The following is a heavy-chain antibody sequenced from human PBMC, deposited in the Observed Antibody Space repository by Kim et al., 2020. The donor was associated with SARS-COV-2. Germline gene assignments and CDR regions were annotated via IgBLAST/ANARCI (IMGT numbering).Heavy chain of an antibody. CDR1: GGSISSYY. CDR3: ARDPGGMVRGVPVGI. J-gene: IGHJ3*02. Sequence: SETLSLTCTVSGGSISSYYWSWIRQPQGKGMECIGFIYSSGRTNYNPTLQSRVTISVDTSKNQFSLKLSSVTAADTAVDYCARDPGGMVRGVPVGIWGQGTMVTVSS. D-gene: IGHD3-10*01. V-gene: IGHV4-59*01. CDR2: IYSSGRT.